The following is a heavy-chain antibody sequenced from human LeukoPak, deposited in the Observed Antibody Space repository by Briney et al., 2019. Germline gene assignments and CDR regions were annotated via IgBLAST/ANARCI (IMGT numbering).Heavy chain of an antibody. J-gene: IGHJ4*02. CDR2: ISSSSSYI. D-gene: IGHD5-18*01. V-gene: IGHV3-21*01. CDR1: GFTFSSYS. Sequence: GGSLRLSCAASGFTFSSYSMNWVRQAPGKGLEWVSSISSSSSYIYYADSVKGRFTISRDNAKNSLYLQINSLRAEDTAVYYCARVGEGYSYGLRQFDYWGQGTLVTVSS. CDR3: ARVGEGYSYGLRQFDY.